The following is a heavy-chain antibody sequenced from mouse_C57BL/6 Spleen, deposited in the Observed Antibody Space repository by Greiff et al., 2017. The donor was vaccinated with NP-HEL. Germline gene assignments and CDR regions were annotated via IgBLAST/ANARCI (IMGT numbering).Heavy chain of an antibody. D-gene: IGHD1-1*01. CDR2: IYPGSGNT. Sequence: VQLQQSGAELVRPGASVKLSCKASGYTFTDYYINWVKQRPGQGLEWIARIYPGSGNTYYNEKFKGKATLTAEKSSSTAYMQLSSLTSEDSAVYFCARTDYYGTPFAYWGQGTLVTVSA. V-gene: IGHV1-76*01. CDR3: ARTDYYGTPFAY. CDR1: GYTFTDYY. J-gene: IGHJ3*01.